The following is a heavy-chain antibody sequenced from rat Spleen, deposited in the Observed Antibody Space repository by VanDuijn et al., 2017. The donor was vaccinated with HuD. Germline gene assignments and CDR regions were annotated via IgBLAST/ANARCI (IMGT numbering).Heavy chain of an antibody. CDR2: ISYDGGST. CDR1: GFTYSDYV. Sequence: EVQLVESGGGLVQPGRSLKLSCAASGFTYSDYVMAWVRQAPTKGLEWVAYISYDGGSTYYRDSVKGRFTISRDNAKSTLYLQMDSLRSEDTATYYCTKTFYYYSGDYFDYWGQGVMVTVSS. V-gene: IGHV5-20*01. CDR3: TKTFYYYSGDYFDY. J-gene: IGHJ2*01. D-gene: IGHD1-1*01.